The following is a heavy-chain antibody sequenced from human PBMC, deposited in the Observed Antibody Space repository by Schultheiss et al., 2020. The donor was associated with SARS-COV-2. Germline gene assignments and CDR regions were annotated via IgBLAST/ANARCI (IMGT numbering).Heavy chain of an antibody. J-gene: IGHJ6*02. Sequence: GGSLRLSCAASGFTFSSYSMNWVRQAPGKGLEWVSSISSSSSYIYYADSVKGRFTISRDNAKNSLYLQMNSLRAEDTAVYYCARDYQRDYGDLPPGYYGMDVWGQGTTVTVSS. CDR1: GFTFSSYS. CDR3: ARDYQRDYGDLPPGYYGMDV. D-gene: IGHD4-17*01. CDR2: ISSSSSYI. V-gene: IGHV3-21*01.